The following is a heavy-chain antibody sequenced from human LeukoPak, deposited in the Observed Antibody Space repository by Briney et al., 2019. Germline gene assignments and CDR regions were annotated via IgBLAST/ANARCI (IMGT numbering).Heavy chain of an antibody. CDR3: ARARPLYSGSYYGPSPNNWFDP. J-gene: IGHJ5*02. Sequence: SETLSLTCAVYGGSFSGYYWSWIRQPPGKGLEWTGEINHSGSTNYNPSLKSRVTISVDTSKNQFSLKLSSVTAADTAVYYCARARPLYSGSYYGPSPNNWFDPWGQGTLVTVSS. CDR2: INHSGST. V-gene: IGHV4-34*01. CDR1: GGSFSGYY. D-gene: IGHD1-26*01.